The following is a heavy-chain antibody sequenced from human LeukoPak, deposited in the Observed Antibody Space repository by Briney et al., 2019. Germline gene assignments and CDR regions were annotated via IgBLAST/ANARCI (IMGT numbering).Heavy chain of an antibody. CDR1: GGSISSSNW. Sequence: SGTLSLTCAVSGGSISSSNWWSWVRQPPGKGLEWIEEINHSGSTNYNPSLKSRVTISVDTSKNQFSLKLSSVTAADTAVYYCAREGLREYCSSTSCPDAFDIWGQGTMVTVSS. CDR3: AREGLREYCSSTSCPDAFDI. J-gene: IGHJ3*02. CDR2: INHSGST. D-gene: IGHD2-2*01. V-gene: IGHV4-4*02.